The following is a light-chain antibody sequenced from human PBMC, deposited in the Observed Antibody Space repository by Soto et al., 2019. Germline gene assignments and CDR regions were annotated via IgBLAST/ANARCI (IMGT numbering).Light chain of an antibody. CDR2: QVS. CDR3: SSYTSSNTLM. Sequence: QSVLTQPASVSGSPGQSITISCTGTSSDVGGYTYVSWYQQHPGKAPKLMIYQVSNRPSGISNRFSGSKSGNTASLTISGLQTEDEADYYCSSYTSSNTLMFGGGTKVTVL. J-gene: IGLJ3*02. V-gene: IGLV2-14*01. CDR1: SSDVGGYTY.